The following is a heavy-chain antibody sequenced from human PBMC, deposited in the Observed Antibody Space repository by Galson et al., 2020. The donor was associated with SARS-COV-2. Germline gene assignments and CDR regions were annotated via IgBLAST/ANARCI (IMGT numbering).Heavy chain of an antibody. CDR1: GYSFTSYW. V-gene: IGHV5-10-1*01. Sequence: KIGESLKISCTGSGYSFTSYWISWVRQMPGKGLEWMGRIDPSDSYTNYSPSFQGHVTISADKSISTAYLQWSSLKASDTAMYYCVSQKRLLWFGEPLGGDPWGQGTLVTVSS. CDR3: VSQKRLLWFGEPLGGDP. CDR2: IDPSDSYT. J-gene: IGHJ5*02. D-gene: IGHD3-10*01.